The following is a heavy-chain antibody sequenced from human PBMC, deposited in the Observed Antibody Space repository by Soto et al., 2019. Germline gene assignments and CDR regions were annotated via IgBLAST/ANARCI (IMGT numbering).Heavy chain of an antibody. Sequence: GGSLRLSCAASGFTFSSYAMHWVRQAPGKGLEWVAVISYDGSNKYYADSVKGRFTISRDNSKNTLYLQMNSLRAEDTAVYYCARVLYDFWRGYYGPIDYWGQGTLVTVSS. CDR2: ISYDGSNK. J-gene: IGHJ4*02. V-gene: IGHV3-30-3*01. CDR3: ARVLYDFWRGYYGPIDY. D-gene: IGHD3-3*01. CDR1: GFTFSSYA.